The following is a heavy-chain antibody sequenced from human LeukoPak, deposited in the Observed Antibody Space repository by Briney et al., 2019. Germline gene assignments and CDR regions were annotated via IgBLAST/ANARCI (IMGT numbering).Heavy chain of an antibody. V-gene: IGHV4-4*02. J-gene: IGHJ4*02. CDR1: GGSVTSTNW. CDR3: ARHLFLGGDDYFDY. CDR2: IYYSGNT. D-gene: IGHD3-16*01. Sequence: PSGTLSLTCGVSGGSVTSTNWWTWVRQPPGEGLEWIGNIYYSGNTFYNPSLKSRVTISVDTSKNQFSLELSSVTAADTSLYYCARHLFLGGDDYFDYWGQGTLVTVSS.